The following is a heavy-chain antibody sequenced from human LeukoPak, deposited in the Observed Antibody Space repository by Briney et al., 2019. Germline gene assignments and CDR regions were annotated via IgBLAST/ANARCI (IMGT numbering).Heavy chain of an antibody. J-gene: IGHJ6*02. CDR1: VGSFSGYY. CDR2: IYYDGST. V-gene: IGHV4-59*08. Sequence: SETLSLTCAVYVGSFSGYYWSWIRQPPGKGLEWIGYIYYDGSTNYNPSLKSRVTMSVDTSKNQFSLKLSSVTAADTAVYFCTRHTPVRLSSGYYFGMDVWGQGTTVTVSS. CDR3: TRHTPVRLSSGYYFGMDV.